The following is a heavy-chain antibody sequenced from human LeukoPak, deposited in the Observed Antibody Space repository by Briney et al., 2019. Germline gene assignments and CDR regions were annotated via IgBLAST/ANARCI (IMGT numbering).Heavy chain of an antibody. CDR2: ISYDGSNK. J-gene: IGHJ4*02. Sequence: PGGSQRLSCAASGHTFSSYGMLWVRQAPGKGLEWVAVISYDGSNKYYADSVKGRFTISRDNSKNTLYLQMNSLRAEDTAVYYCAKDRDYGDYIFDYWGQGTLVTVSS. D-gene: IGHD4-17*01. CDR3: AKDRDYGDYIFDY. CDR1: GHTFSSYG. V-gene: IGHV3-30*18.